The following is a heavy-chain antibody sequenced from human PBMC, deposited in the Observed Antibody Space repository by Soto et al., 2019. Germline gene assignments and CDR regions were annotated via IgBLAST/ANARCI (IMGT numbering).Heavy chain of an antibody. CDR3: AKDPERAAPPVTRFDP. D-gene: IGHD6-6*01. J-gene: IGHJ5*02. CDR2: IDGRGTGT. V-gene: IGHV3-23*01. Sequence: QPGGSLRLSYAASKFTFSDYAMSWVRQAPGKGLEWIATIDGRGTGTYYAGSVKARFTISRDNSRNTVDLQMESLRGDDTGMYYCAKDPERAAPPVTRFDPWARGTLDTV. CDR1: KFTFSDYA.